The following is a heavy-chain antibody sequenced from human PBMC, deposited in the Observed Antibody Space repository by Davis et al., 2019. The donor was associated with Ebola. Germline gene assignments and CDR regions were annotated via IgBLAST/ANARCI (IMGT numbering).Heavy chain of an antibody. Sequence: MPGGSLRLSCTVAGGSISSSSSYWGWIRQPPGKGLEWIGNIHYSGRTSYNPSLKSRVTISVDTSKNHFSLRLNSVTAADTAVYYCARGHSYGSMVYAMDVWGQGTTVTVSS. CDR3: ARGHSYGSMVYAMDV. J-gene: IGHJ6*02. CDR1: GGSISSSSSY. D-gene: IGHD5-18*01. CDR2: IHYSGRT. V-gene: IGHV4-39*02.